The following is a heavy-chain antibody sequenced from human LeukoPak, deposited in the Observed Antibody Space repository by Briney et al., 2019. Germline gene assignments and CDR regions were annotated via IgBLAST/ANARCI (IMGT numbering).Heavy chain of an antibody. CDR1: GGYISTSNYY. D-gene: IGHD3-16*01. V-gene: IGHV4-39*01. J-gene: IGHJ4*02. CDR2: IYYSGST. CDR3: ARFFYYDASRLPF. Sequence: PSETLSLTCTVSGGYISTSNYYWGWIRQAPGKGLEWIGNIYYSGSTYYKPSLKSRVSLSIDTSMNQFSLKVNSLTVADTAVYYCARFFYYDASRLPFWGQGTLVAVSS.